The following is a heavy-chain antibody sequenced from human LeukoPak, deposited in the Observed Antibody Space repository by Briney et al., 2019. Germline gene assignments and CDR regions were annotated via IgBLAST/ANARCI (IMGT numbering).Heavy chain of an antibody. CDR3: AKDRAGTPWAD. Sequence: GRSLRLSCAASGFTFSSYAMHWVRQAPGKGLEWVAVISYDGSNKYYADSVKGRFTISRDNSKNTLYLQMNSLRVEDTAIYYCAKDRAGTPWADWGQGTLVTVSS. CDR1: GFTFSSYA. D-gene: IGHD1-7*01. J-gene: IGHJ4*02. V-gene: IGHV3-30-3*01. CDR2: ISYDGSNK.